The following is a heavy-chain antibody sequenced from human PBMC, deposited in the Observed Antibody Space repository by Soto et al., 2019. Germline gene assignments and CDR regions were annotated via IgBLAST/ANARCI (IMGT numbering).Heavy chain of an antibody. CDR2: IYYNGTT. CDR1: GGSISRGYYY. Sequence: QVQLQESGPGLVKSSQTLSLTCTVSGGSISRGYYYWSWIRQHPGKGLEWIAYIYYNGTTSYNPSLKSRVTVSRDTSKNQFSLALTSVTAADTAVYYCARRPAAGPVDYWGQGTLVTVSP. V-gene: IGHV4-31*03. D-gene: IGHD6-13*01. J-gene: IGHJ4*02. CDR3: ARRPAAGPVDY.